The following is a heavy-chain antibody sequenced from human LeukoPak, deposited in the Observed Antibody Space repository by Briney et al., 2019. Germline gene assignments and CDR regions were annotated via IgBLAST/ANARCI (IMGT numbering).Heavy chain of an antibody. D-gene: IGHD4-23*01. CDR3: ARGDNYGGHYYYYGMDV. J-gene: IGHJ6*02. CDR1: GGSFSGYY. V-gene: IGHV4-34*01. CDR2: IYYSGST. Sequence: SETLSLTCAVYGGSFSGYYWSWIRQPPGKGLEWIGSIYYSGSTYYNPSLKSRVTISVDTSKNQFSLKLSSVTAADTAVYYCARGDNYGGHYYYYGMDVWGQGTTVTVSS.